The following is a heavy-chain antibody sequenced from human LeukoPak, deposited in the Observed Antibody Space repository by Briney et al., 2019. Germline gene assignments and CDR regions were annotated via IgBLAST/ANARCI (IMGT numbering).Heavy chain of an antibody. CDR3: ARTVRDTTTVRLTPFYYYHMDV. D-gene: IGHD4-11*01. CDR2: INNNGNN. CDR1: GDSLTNDY. V-gene: IGHV4-59*01. Sequence: SETLSLTCAVSGDSLTNDYWTWIRQHPGEGVEWGVFINNNGNNTYNPSLKSRVTISLDTSKKQFSLKLSSVTAADTAVYYCARTVRDTTTVRLTPFYYYHMDVWGKGTSVIVSS. J-gene: IGHJ6*03.